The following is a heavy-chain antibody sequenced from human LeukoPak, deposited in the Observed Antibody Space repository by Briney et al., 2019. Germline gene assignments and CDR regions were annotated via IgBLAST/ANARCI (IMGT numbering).Heavy chain of an antibody. V-gene: IGHV3-74*01. CDR3: ASDRSYAMDV. CDR2: IKSDGSST. Sequence: GGSLRLSCSASGFPFSSYAMHWVRQPPGKGLVWVSRIKSDGSSTTYAASVQGRFTISRDNAKNTLYLQMNSLRGEDTAVYYCASDRSYAMDVWGQGTTVTVSS. CDR1: GFPFSSYA. J-gene: IGHJ6*02.